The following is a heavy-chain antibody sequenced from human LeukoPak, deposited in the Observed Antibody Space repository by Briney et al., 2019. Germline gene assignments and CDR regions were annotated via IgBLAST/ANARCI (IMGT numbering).Heavy chain of an antibody. J-gene: IGHJ4*02. CDR1: GFTFSSYA. CDR2: IIGSGGST. V-gene: IGHV3-23*01. D-gene: IGHD2-2*01. CDR3: AKAYCSSTSCLKLGGYFDY. Sequence: GSLRLSCAASGFTFSSYAMSWVRQAPGKGLEWVSAIIGSGGSTYYADSVKGRFTISRDNSKNTLYLQMSSLRAEDTAVYYCAKAYCSSTSCLKLGGYFDYWGQGTLVTVSS.